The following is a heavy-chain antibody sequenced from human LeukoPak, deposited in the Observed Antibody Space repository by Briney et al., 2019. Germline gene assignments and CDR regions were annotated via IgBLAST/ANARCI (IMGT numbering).Heavy chain of an antibody. V-gene: IGHV3-7*03. CDR2: IRGDGSKE. Sequence: GGPLRLSCAASVFTFSSYLMSWVRQAPGKGLEWVATIRGDGSKEFYVDSVKGRFIISRDNAKNSLYLQMNSLRAEDTAVYYCARWGVSGSYYYFDQWGQGSLVSVSS. CDR3: ARWGVSGSYYYFDQ. CDR1: VFTFSSYL. J-gene: IGHJ4*02. D-gene: IGHD1-26*01.